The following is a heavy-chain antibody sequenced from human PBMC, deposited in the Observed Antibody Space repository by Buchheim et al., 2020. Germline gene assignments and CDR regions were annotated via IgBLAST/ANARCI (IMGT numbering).Heavy chain of an antibody. CDR2: IIPIFGTA. J-gene: IGHJ6*04. CDR3: ASGYPGGDYYGMDV. D-gene: IGHD1-1*01. V-gene: IGHV1-69*06. Sequence: QVQLVQSGAEMKKPGSSVKVSCKASGGTFSSYAISWVRQAPGQGLEWMGGIIPIFGTANYAQKFQGRVTITADKSTSTAYKEMRSLRTEDTAVYSCASGYPGGDYYGMDVWGKGTT. CDR1: GGTFSSYA.